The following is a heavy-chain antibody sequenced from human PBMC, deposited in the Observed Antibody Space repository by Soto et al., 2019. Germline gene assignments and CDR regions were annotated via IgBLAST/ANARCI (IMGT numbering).Heavy chain of an antibody. CDR1: GGSISSSSYY. J-gene: IGHJ4*02. CDR2: IYYSGST. CDR3: ARHRSDIVVVPAAHTFDY. V-gene: IGHV4-39*01. Sequence: SETLSLTCTVSGGSISSSSYYWGWIRQPPGKGLEWIGSIYYSGSTYYNPSLKSRVTISVDTSKNQFSLKLSSVTAADTAVYYCARHRSDIVVVPAAHTFDYWGQGTLVTVSS. D-gene: IGHD2-2*01.